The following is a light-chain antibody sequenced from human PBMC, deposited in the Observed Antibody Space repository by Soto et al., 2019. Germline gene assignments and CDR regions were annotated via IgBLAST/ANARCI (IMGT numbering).Light chain of an antibody. J-gene: IGLJ2*01. V-gene: IGLV2-14*03. Sequence: QSALTQPASVSGSPGQSITISCTGTSSDIGAYNYVSWYQQHPGKAPRLLIYDVSDRPPGVSTRFSGSKSGNTASLTISGLQAEDEADYYCSSYTRSSSLVFGGGTKVTV. CDR2: DVS. CDR3: SSYTRSSSLV. CDR1: SSDIGAYNY.